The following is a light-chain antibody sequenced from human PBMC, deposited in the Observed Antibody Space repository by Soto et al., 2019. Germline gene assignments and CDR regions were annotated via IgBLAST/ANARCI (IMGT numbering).Light chain of an antibody. V-gene: IGKV3-20*01. CDR2: GAS. Sequence: EIVLTQSPGTLFLSPGEKATLSCRASQSVSSSYLAWYQQKPGQAPRLLIYGASSRAAGIPDRFSGSGSGTDFTLTISRLEPEDFAVYYCQQYGSSRLTFGGGTKVDI. J-gene: IGKJ4*01. CDR3: QQYGSSRLT. CDR1: QSVSSSY.